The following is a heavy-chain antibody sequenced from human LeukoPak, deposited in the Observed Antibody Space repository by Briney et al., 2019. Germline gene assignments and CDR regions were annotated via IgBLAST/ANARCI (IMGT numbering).Heavy chain of an antibody. V-gene: IGHV4-4*02. J-gene: IGHJ4*02. D-gene: IGHD1-26*01. CDR3: ARGALGANAIFDL. Sequence: SSGTLSLTCAVSGDSFVSRNWWSWVRQTPEQGLEWIGEIYHSGVTNYNPSLRSRLTILIDRSKNQMSLNLNSVTAADTAVYYCARGALGANAIFDLWGQGTLVTVSS. CDR2: IYHSGVT. CDR1: GDSFVSRNW.